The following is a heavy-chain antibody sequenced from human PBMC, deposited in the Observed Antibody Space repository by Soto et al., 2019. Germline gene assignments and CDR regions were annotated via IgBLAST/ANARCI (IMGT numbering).Heavy chain of an antibody. CDR2: IYYSGST. CDR3: ARVVTKNWFDP. CDR1: GGSISSGGYY. V-gene: IGHV4-31*03. Sequence: SETLSLTCTVSGGSISSGGYYWSWIRQHPGKGLEWIGYIYYSGSTYYNPSLKSRVTISVDTSKNQFSLKLSSVTAADTAVYYCARVVTKNWFDPWGQGTLVTFSS. D-gene: IGHD2-21*02. J-gene: IGHJ5*02.